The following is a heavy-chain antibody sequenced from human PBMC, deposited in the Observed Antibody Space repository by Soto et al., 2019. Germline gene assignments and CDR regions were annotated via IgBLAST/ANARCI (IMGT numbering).Heavy chain of an antibody. J-gene: IGHJ4*02. Sequence: QVQLVQSGAEVKKPGSSVKVSCKASGDTFSSYTFSWVRQAPGQGLEWMGRIIPILTITNYAQKFQGRVTITADKSTGTAYLARSSLRAEDTAVYYWAREGVGATGACWGQGTLVTVSS. CDR1: GDTFSSYT. CDR3: AREGVGATGAC. D-gene: IGHD1-26*01. CDR2: IIPILTIT. V-gene: IGHV1-69*08.